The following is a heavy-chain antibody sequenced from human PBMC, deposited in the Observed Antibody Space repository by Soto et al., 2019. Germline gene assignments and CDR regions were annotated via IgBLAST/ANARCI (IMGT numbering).Heavy chain of an antibody. CDR1: GYTFTSYG. CDR2: ISAYNGNT. V-gene: IGHV1-18*01. D-gene: IGHD3-3*01. CDR3: AIVITFFGVASRPVFGMDL. Sequence: ASVKVSCKASGYTFTSYGISWVRQAPGQGLEWMGWISAYNGNTNYAQKLQGRVTMTTDTSTSTAYMELRRLRTDDTAVYYCAIVITFFGVASRPVFGMDLLGQGTTVT. J-gene: IGHJ6*02.